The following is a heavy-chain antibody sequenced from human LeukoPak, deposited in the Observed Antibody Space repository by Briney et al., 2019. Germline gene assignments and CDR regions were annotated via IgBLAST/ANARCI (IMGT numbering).Heavy chain of an antibody. V-gene: IGHV4-38-2*01. CDR2: IYHSGST. D-gene: IGHD3-22*01. CDR1: GYSISSGYY. CDR3: ARHRSGYGGLLDY. Sequence: SETLSLTCAVSGYSISSGYYWGWIRQPPGKGLEWIGSIYHSGSTYYNPSLKSRVTISVDTSKIQFSLKLSSVTAADTAVYYCARHRSGYGGLLDYWGQGTLVTVSS. J-gene: IGHJ4*02.